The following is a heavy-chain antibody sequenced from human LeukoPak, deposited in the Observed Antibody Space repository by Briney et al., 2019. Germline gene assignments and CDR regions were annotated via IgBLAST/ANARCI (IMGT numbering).Heavy chain of an antibody. V-gene: IGHV3-21*01. CDR2: ISSSSSYI. D-gene: IGHD6-13*01. J-gene: IGHJ4*02. CDR3: AREGAAAGLGY. CDR1: GFTFSSYS. Sequence: GGSLRLSCAASGFTFSSYSMNWVRQAPGKGLKWVLSISSSSSYIYYADSVKGRFTISRDNAKNSLYLQMNSLRAEDTAVYYCAREGAAAGLGYWGQGTLVTVSS.